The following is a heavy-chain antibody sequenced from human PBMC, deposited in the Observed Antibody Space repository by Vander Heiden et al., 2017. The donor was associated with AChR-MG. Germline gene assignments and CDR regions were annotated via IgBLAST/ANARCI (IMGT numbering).Heavy chain of an antibody. CDR1: GVTFSSYS. D-gene: IGHD4-4*01. CDR2: ISSSSSTI. J-gene: IGHJ4*02. Sequence: EVQPVESGGGLLQPGGSLRLSCAAPGVTFSSYSMNWVRQAPGKGLEWVSYISSSSSTIYYADSVKGRFTISRDNAKNSLYLQMNSLRDEDTAVYYCAREASDYSNAGIWGQGTLVTVSS. V-gene: IGHV3-48*02. CDR3: AREASDYSNAGI.